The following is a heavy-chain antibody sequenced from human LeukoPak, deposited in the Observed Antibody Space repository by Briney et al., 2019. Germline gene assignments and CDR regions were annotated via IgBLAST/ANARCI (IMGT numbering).Heavy chain of an antibody. Sequence: PSGTLSLTCAVSGGSISSSNWWSWVRQPPGKGLEWIGEIYHSGSTNYNPSLKSRDTISVDKSKNQFSLKLSSVTAADTAVYYCARGRYYGSGNWFDPWGQGTLVTVSS. CDR2: IYHSGST. CDR1: GGSISSSNW. CDR3: ARGRYYGSGNWFDP. D-gene: IGHD3-10*01. V-gene: IGHV4-4*02. J-gene: IGHJ5*02.